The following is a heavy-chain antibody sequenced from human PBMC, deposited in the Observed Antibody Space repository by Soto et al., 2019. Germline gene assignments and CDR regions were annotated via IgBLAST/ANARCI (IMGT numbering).Heavy chain of an antibody. CDR2: TYYSGST. Sequence: SETLSLTCTVSGGSMIAYYWNWMRQPPGKGLQWIGYTYYSGSTTYNPSLKSRVTISVDSSKNQFSLKPDSVTPADTAVYYCARVRGTAGKRYFDYWGQGTLVTVSS. V-gene: IGHV4-59*01. J-gene: IGHJ4*02. CDR3: ARVRGTAGKRYFDY. CDR1: GGSMIAYY. D-gene: IGHD6-13*01.